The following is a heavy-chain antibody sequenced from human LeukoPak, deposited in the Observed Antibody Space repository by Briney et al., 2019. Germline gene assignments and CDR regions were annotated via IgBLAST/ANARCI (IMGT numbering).Heavy chain of an antibody. Sequence: ASVKVSCKTSGYTFTNYYMHCVRQAPGQGLEWMGWFNPNSGATNYAQNFQGRVTMTRDTSITTAYMELSGLRSDDTAVYYCAREGREFGPHKLAGFDYWGQGTLVTVSS. J-gene: IGHJ4*02. CDR1: GYTFTNYY. CDR3: AREGREFGPHKLAGFDY. CDR2: FNPNSGAT. V-gene: IGHV1-2*02. D-gene: IGHD1-1*01.